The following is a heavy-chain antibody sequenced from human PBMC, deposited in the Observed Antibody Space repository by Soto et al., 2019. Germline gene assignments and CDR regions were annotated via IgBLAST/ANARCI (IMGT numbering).Heavy chain of an antibody. Sequence: QVQLVGSGGGVVQPGRSLRLSCAASGFSFSSYGIHWVRQAPGKGLQWVAVIWFDGSKQYYADSVKGRFTVSRDNSKNTLYLQMNSLRAEDTAVYYCARELLYGSGSRDFHYYGMDVWGQGTTVTVSS. CDR2: IWFDGSKQ. CDR3: ARELLYGSGSRDFHYYGMDV. V-gene: IGHV3-33*01. D-gene: IGHD3-10*01. CDR1: GFSFSSYG. J-gene: IGHJ6*02.